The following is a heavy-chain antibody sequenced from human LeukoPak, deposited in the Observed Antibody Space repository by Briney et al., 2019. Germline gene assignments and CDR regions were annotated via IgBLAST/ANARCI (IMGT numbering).Heavy chain of an antibody. V-gene: IGHV1-69*13. Sequence: GASVKVSCKASGGTFSSYAISWVRQAPGQGLEWMGGIIPIFGTANYAQKFQGRVTITADESTSAAYMELSSLRSEDTAVYYCARVREYYYGSGSFDYWGQGTLVTVSS. CDR1: GGTFSSYA. CDR2: IIPIFGTA. D-gene: IGHD3-10*01. J-gene: IGHJ4*02. CDR3: ARVREYYYGSGSFDY.